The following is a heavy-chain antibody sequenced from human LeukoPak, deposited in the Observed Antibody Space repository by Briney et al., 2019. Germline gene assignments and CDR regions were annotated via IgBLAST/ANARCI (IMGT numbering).Heavy chain of an antibody. J-gene: IGHJ4*02. CDR2: IYYSGST. D-gene: IGHD3-3*01. CDR3: ARGLEWLLYFDY. Sequence: KPSETLSLTCTVSGGSISSYYWSLIRQPPGKGLEWIGYIYYSGSTNYNPSLKSRVTISVDTSKNQFSLKLSSVTAADTAVYYCARGLEWLLYFDYWGQGTLVTVSS. CDR1: GGSISSYY. V-gene: IGHV4-59*01.